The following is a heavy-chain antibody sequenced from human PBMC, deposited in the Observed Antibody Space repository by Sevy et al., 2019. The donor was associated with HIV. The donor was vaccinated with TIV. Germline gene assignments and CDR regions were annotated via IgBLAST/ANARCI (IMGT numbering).Heavy chain of an antibody. CDR1: GFTFSSYW. V-gene: IGHV3-7*01. CDR3: ARSIAATGPDY. J-gene: IGHJ4*02. CDR2: INLDGSMK. D-gene: IGHD6-13*01. Sequence: GGSLRLSCAASGFTFSSYWMSWVRQAPGKGLEWVANINLDGSMKYYVDSVKSRFTVSRDNAKNSLSLQMNSLRAEDTAVYYCARSIAATGPDYWGQGTLVTVSS.